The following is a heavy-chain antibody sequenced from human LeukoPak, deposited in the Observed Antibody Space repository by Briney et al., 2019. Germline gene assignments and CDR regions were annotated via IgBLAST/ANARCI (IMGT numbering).Heavy chain of an antibody. V-gene: IGHV4-4*09. Sequence: SETLSLTCTVSGGSISSYYWSWIRQPPGKGLEWIGYIYTSGSTNYNPSLKSRVTMSVDTSKNQFSLKLSSVTAADTAVYYCARELPMVRGVNVIGLDYWGQGTLVTVSS. CDR3: ARELPMVRGVNVIGLDY. CDR2: IYTSGST. J-gene: IGHJ4*02. CDR1: GGSISSYY. D-gene: IGHD3-10*01.